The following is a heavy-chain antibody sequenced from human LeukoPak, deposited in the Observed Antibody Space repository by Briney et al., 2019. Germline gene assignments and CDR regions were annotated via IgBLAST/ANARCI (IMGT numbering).Heavy chain of an antibody. Sequence: SETLSLTCAVYGGSFSGYYWSWIRQPPGKGLEWIGEINHSGSTNYNPSLKSRVTISVDTSKNQFSLKLSSVTAADTAVYYCARRRGYSGYLDYWGQGTLVTVSS. CDR1: GGSFSGYY. J-gene: IGHJ4*02. CDR2: INHSGST. D-gene: IGHD5-12*01. CDR3: ARRRGYSGYLDY. V-gene: IGHV4-34*01.